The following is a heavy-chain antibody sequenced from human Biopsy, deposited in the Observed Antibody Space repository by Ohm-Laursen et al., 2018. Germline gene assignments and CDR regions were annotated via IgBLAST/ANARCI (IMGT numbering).Heavy chain of an antibody. D-gene: IGHD1-26*01. J-gene: IGHJ3*02. Sequence: SETLSLTCTVSGDSINNYYWSWIRQPAGQGLEWIGRIYTSGSPNYNLSLESRVTMSVDTSKNQFSLSLRSVTAADTAVYYCARGTGRYYVYGAFDIWGQGTVVTVSS. V-gene: IGHV4-4*07. CDR2: IYTSGSP. CDR1: GDSINNYY. CDR3: ARGTGRYYVYGAFDI.